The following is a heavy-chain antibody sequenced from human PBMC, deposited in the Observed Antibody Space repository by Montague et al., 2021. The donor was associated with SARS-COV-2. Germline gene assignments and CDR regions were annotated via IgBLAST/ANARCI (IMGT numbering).Heavy chain of an antibody. V-gene: IGHV3-21*01. D-gene: IGHD3-16*01. Sequence: SLRLSCAASGFTFSKFGMNWVRQAPGKGLEWVSTIDPAGGATYYADSVRGRFAISRDNSKNILSLQMDSLRAEDTAVYYCARDQGGAFDIWGQGTMVTVSS. CDR3: ARDQGGAFDI. CDR1: GFTFSKFG. CDR2: IDPAGGAT. J-gene: IGHJ3*02.